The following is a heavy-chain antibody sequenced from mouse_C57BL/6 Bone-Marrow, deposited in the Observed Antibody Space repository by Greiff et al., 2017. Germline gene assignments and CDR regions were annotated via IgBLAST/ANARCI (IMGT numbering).Heavy chain of an antibody. D-gene: IGHD1-1*01. CDR3: ARDYGSSYAYWYFDV. Sequence: QVQLKQSGAELVKPGASVKISCKASGYAFSSYWMNWVKQRPGKGLEWIGQIYPGDGDTNYNGKFKGKATLTAAKSSSTAYMQLSSLTSEDSAVYFCARDYGSSYAYWYFDVWGTGTTVTVSS. CDR2: IYPGDGDT. CDR1: GYAFSSYW. J-gene: IGHJ1*03. V-gene: IGHV1-80*01.